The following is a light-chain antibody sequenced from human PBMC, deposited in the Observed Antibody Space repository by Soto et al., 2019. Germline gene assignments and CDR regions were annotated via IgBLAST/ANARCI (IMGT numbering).Light chain of an antibody. V-gene: IGLV2-11*01. CDR1: SNFIGDYHY. CDR3: CSYAGGYTFV. CDR2: DVT. Sequence: QSALAQPRSVSGSPGQSVTISCTGTSNFIGDYHYVSWYQQHPGKAPKLMIFDVTKRPSGVPDRFSGSKSGNTASLTISGLQAEDDADYYCCSYAGGYTFVFGTGTKVTV. J-gene: IGLJ1*01.